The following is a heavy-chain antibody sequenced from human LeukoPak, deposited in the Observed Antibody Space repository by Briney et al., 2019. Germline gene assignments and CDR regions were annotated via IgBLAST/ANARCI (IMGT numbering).Heavy chain of an antibody. D-gene: IGHD4-17*01. V-gene: IGHV3-53*01. J-gene: IGHJ4*02. CDR1: GFTVSSNC. CDR2: LYSGGNT. CDR3: AKCYGDYVRYLDY. Sequence: GGPLRLSCAASGFTVSSNCMSWVRQAPGKGLEWVSVLYSGGNTYYADSVKGRFTISRDNSKNTLYLQMNSLRAEDTAMYYCAKCYGDYVRYLDYWGQGTLVTVSS.